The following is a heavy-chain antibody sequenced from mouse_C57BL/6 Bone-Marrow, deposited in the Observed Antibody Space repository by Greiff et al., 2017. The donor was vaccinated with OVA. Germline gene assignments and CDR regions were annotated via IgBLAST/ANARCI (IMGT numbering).Heavy chain of an antibody. CDR2: IYPRSGNT. V-gene: IGHV1-81*01. CDR3: ARYGEYDVDYAMDY. Sequence: QVQLKESGAELARPGASVKLSCKASGYTFTSYGISWVKQRTGQGLEWIGEIYPRSGNTYYDEKFKGKATLTADKSSSTAYMELRSLTSEDSAVYFCARYGEYDVDYAMDYWGQGTSVTVSS. CDR1: GYTFTSYG. D-gene: IGHD2-14*01. J-gene: IGHJ4*01.